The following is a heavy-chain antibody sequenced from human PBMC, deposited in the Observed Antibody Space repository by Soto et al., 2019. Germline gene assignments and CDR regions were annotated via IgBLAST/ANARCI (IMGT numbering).Heavy chain of an antibody. CDR3: VYSCANSNSGGDDSFQYGLGV. V-gene: IGHV1-2*02. Sequence: GASVKVSCKASGYRFTGYGLHWVRQAPGQGLQWMGWINPKSGATDYAQKFQGRVTMTREMSTNTAYLELSGLRSDDTADDTAVYSCANSNSGGDDSFQYGLGVRGQRPTVTVSS. CDR2: INPKSGAT. D-gene: IGHD2-21*02. CDR1: GYRFTGYG. J-gene: IGHJ6*02.